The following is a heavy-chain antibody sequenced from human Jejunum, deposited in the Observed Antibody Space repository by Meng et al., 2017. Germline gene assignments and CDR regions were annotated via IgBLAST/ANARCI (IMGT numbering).Heavy chain of an antibody. CDR3: AINGGS. J-gene: IGHJ5*02. Sequence: EVQVLESGGGVVQPGESLTLSCVVSGLIFGNYAMSWVRQAPGKRLEWVSGISGNGEVTHYADSVKGRFTISRDNFKDTLYLQMNSLRADDTAVFYCAINGGSWGQGTMVTVSS. D-gene: IGHD2-8*01. CDR2: ISGNGEVT. CDR1: GLIFGNYA. V-gene: IGHV3-23*01.